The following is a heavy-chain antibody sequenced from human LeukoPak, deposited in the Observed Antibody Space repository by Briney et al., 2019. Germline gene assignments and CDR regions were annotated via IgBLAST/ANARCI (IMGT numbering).Heavy chain of an antibody. V-gene: IGHV4-39*07. Sequence: SETLSLTCAVSGGSISSSIHYWAWLRQPPGTGLEWLGSMYYSGSTYYNPSIKSRVTISLDTSENQFSLKLTSVTAADTAVYYCARYGLLNISEINGFDIWGQGTMVTVSS. CDR2: MYYSGST. J-gene: IGHJ3*02. D-gene: IGHD2/OR15-2a*01. CDR1: GGSISSSIHY. CDR3: ARYGLLNISEINGFDI.